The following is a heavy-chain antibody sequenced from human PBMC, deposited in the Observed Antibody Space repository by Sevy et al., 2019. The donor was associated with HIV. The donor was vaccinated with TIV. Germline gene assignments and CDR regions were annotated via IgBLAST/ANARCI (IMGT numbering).Heavy chain of an antibody. CDR3: ARDVLSGSHGGWFDP. D-gene: IGHD1-26*01. Sequence: ASVKVSCKASGYTFTGYYMHWVRQAPGQGLEWMGWINPNSGGTNYAQKFQGRVTMTRDTSISTAYMELSRLRSDDTAVYYCARDVLSGSHGGWFDPWGQGTLVTVSS. V-gene: IGHV1-2*02. CDR1: GYTFTGYY. J-gene: IGHJ5*02. CDR2: INPNSGGT.